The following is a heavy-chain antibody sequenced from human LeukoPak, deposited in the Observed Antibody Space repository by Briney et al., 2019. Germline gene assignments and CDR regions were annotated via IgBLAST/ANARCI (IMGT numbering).Heavy chain of an antibody. J-gene: IGHJ4*02. D-gene: IGHD4-23*01. Sequence: GGSLRLSCAASGFTSSNYWMSWVRQAPGKGLEWVGNIKQDGRDKYYIDSVKGRFTISRDNAKNSLYLQMNSLRAEDTAVYYCARKTVVGSYFDYWGQGTPVTVSS. CDR2: IKQDGRDK. CDR1: GFTSSNYW. CDR3: ARKTVVGSYFDY. V-gene: IGHV3-7*03.